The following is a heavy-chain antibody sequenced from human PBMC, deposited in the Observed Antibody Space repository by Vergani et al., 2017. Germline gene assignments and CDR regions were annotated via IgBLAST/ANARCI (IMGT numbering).Heavy chain of an antibody. D-gene: IGHD3-22*01. Sequence: EVQLVESGGGLVQPGRSLRLSCTASGFTFGDYAMSWFRQAPGKGLEWVGFIRSKAYGGTTEYAASVKGRFTISRDDSKNTLYLQMNSLRAEDTAVYYCARDRNYYDSSGYYYYYYYMDVWGKGTTVTVSS. V-gene: IGHV3-49*03. CDR2: IRSKAYGGTT. CDR1: GFTFGDYA. J-gene: IGHJ6*03. CDR3: ARDRNYYDSSGYYYYYYYMDV.